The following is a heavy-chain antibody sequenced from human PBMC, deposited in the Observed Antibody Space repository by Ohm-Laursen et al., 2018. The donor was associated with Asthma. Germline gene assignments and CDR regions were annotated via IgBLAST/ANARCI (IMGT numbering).Heavy chain of an antibody. CDR1: GGSISTSSYY. CDR3: ARERASGVGVIGY. J-gene: IGHJ4*02. Sequence: TLSLTCTVSGGSISTSSYYWGWIRQPPGKGLEWVGSIYSSATTNYNPSLKSRVTISLNTSKNHFSMKLNSVTAADTAVYYCARERASGVGVIGYWGQGTLVTVSS. D-gene: IGHD3-16*02. CDR2: IYSSATT. V-gene: IGHV4-39*02.